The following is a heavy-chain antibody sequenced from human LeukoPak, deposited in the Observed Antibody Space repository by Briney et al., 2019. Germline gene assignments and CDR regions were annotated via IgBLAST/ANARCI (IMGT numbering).Heavy chain of an antibody. V-gene: IGHV3-30-3*02. CDR1: GFTFSSYA. CDR3: AKIPSRYCSSTSCYADY. D-gene: IGHD2-2*01. CDR2: ISYDGSNK. J-gene: IGHJ4*02. Sequence: PGGSLRLSCAASGFTFSSYAMHWVRQAPGKGLEWVAVISYDGSNKYYADSVKGRFTISRDNSKNTLYLQMNSLRAEDTAVYYCAKIPSRYCSSTSCYADYWGQGTLVTVSS.